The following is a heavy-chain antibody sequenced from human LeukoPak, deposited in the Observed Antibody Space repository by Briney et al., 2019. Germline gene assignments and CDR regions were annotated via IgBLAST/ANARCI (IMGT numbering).Heavy chain of an antibody. V-gene: IGHV3-30*02. CDR2: IWYDGSNK. Sequence: PGGSLRLSCVASGFTFSSYGMYWVRQAPGKGLEWVAVIWYDGSNKYYADSVKGRFTISRDNSKNTLYLQMNSLRAEDTAVYYCAKGRRWLRDIDYWGQGTLVTVSS. CDR3: AKGRRWLRDIDY. CDR1: GFTFSSYG. D-gene: IGHD3-22*01. J-gene: IGHJ4*02.